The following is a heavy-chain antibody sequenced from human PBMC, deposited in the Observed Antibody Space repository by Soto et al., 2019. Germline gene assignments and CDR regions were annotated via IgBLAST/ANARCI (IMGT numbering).Heavy chain of an antibody. CDR3: PLSGYYNYYYYGMDV. D-gene: IGHD3-22*01. CDR2: IYYSGST. V-gene: IGHV4-39*01. J-gene: IGHJ6*02. CDR1: GGAISSSSYY. Sequence: SETLSLTCTVSGGAISSSSYYWGWIRQPPGKGLEWIGSIYYSGSTYYNPSLKSRVTISVDTSKNQFSLKLSSVIAAHTAVYYSPLSGYYNYYYYGMDVCGQGNTVTVSS.